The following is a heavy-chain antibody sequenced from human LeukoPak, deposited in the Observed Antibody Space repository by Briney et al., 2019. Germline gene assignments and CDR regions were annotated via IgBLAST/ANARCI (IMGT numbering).Heavy chain of an antibody. J-gene: IGHJ4*02. Sequence: PSETLSLTCTVAGGSITSYYWNWIRQPAGKGLEWIGRIYSSGGTDYKPSLKSRVTISVDKSKSQFSLSLTSVTAADTAVYYCARTSYDSNGYYPYFDNWGQGTLVTVSS. CDR2: IYSSGGT. CDR1: GGSITSYY. D-gene: IGHD3-22*01. V-gene: IGHV4-4*07. CDR3: ARTSYDSNGYYPYFDN.